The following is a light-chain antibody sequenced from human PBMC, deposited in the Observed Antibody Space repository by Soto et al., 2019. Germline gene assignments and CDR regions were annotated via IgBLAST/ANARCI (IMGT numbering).Light chain of an antibody. CDR3: QHYGSSPEK. Sequence: EIVLTQSPGTLSLSPGERATLSCRASQSVSSTYLAWYQQKPGQAPRLLIYAASSRATGVPDRFSGSGSGTDFTLTISRLEPEDFAVYYCQHYGSSPEKFGQGTKVDIK. J-gene: IGKJ1*01. V-gene: IGKV3-20*01. CDR1: QSVSSTY. CDR2: AAS.